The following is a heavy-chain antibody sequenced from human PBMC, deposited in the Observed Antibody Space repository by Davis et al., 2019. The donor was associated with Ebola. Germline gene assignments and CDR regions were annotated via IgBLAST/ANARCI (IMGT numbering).Heavy chain of an antibody. D-gene: IGHD6-13*01. V-gene: IGHV1-18*01. J-gene: IGHJ3*02. Sequence: ASVKVSCKASGYTFSSYGISWVRQAPGQGLEWMGWISTYNGKTNYAQKFQGRVIMTTDTSTSTAYMEVRSLRSDDTAVYYCARDPGFAAAGTSRDAFDIWGQGTMVTVSS. CDR2: ISTYNGKT. CDR3: ARDPGFAAAGTSRDAFDI. CDR1: GYTFSSYG.